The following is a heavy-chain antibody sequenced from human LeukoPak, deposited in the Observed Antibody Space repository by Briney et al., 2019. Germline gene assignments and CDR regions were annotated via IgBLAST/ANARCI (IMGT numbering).Heavy chain of an antibody. CDR3: ARASSYYGSGSYRDFDY. CDR1: GYTFTSYY. J-gene: IGHJ4*02. V-gene: IGHV1-46*01. Sequence: ASVKVSCKASGYTFTSYYMHWVRQAPGQGLEWMGIINPSGGSTSYAQKFQDRVTMTRDTSTSTVYMELSSLRSEDTAVYYCARASSYYGSGSYRDFDYWGQGTLVTVSS. D-gene: IGHD3-10*01. CDR2: INPSGGST.